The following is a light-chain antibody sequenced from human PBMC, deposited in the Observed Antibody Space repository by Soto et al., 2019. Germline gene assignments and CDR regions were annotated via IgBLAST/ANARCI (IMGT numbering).Light chain of an antibody. J-gene: IGKJ5*01. CDR3: QQYNNWPPIT. V-gene: IGKV3-15*01. CDR2: GAS. CDR1: QSVSSY. Sequence: EMVWTHSPGTLSLSPGKRATVSFRSSQSVSSYLAWYQQKPGQAPRLLIYGASTRATGIPARFSGSGSGTEFTLTISSLQSEDFAVYYCQQYNNWPPITFGQGTRLEIK.